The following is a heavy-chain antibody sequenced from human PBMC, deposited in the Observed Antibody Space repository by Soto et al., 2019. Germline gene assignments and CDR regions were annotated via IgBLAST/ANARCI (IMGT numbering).Heavy chain of an antibody. CDR2: INNDGSNT. Sequence: EVQLVESGGGLVQPGGSLRLSCAASGFTFSTYWMHWVRQRPGKGLVWVSRINNDGSNTAYADSVKGRFTISRDNAQSTLYLQMNSLRAEDTAVYYCARDPLIGTTDYGLDVWGQGTTVSVSS. D-gene: IGHD1-7*01. CDR3: ARDPLIGTTDYGLDV. CDR1: GFTFSTYW. V-gene: IGHV3-74*01. J-gene: IGHJ6*02.